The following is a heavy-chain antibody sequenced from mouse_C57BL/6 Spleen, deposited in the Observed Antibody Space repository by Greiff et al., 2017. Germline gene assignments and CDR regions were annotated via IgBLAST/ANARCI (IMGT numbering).Heavy chain of an antibody. D-gene: IGHD1-1*01. J-gene: IGHJ4*01. V-gene: IGHV7-3*01. CDR2: IRNKANGYTT. CDR3: ARSYYDYYAMDY. Sequence: EVQLQESGGGLVQPGGSLSLSCAASGFTFTDYYMSWVRQPPGKALEWLGFIRNKANGYTTEYSASVKGRFTISRDNSQSILYLQMNALRAEDSATYYCARSYYDYYAMDYWGQGTSVTVSS. CDR1: GFTFTDYY.